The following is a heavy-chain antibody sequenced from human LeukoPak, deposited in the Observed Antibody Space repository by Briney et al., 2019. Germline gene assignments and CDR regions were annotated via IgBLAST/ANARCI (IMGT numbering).Heavy chain of an antibody. Sequence: GGSLRLSCAAPGFTFSSYSMNWVRQAPGKGLEWVSSISSSSSYIYYADSVKGRFTISRDNAKNSLYLQMNSLRAEDTAVYYCARDFPLDYYDSSGYSDYWGQETLVTVSS. CDR2: ISSSSSYI. CDR3: ARDFPLDYYDSSGYSDY. D-gene: IGHD3-22*01. J-gene: IGHJ4*02. CDR1: GFTFSSYS. V-gene: IGHV3-21*01.